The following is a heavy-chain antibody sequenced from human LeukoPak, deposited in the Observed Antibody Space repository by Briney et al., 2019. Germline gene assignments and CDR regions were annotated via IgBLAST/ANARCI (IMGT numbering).Heavy chain of an antibody. V-gene: IGHV4-34*01. CDR1: GGSFSGYY. Sequence: SETLSLTCAVYGGSFSGYYWSWIRQPPGKGLEWIGEINHSGSTNYNPSLKSRVTISVDTSKNQFSLKLSSVTAADTAVYYCARGRYYYGSGSYSFGPWGQGTLVTVSS. J-gene: IGHJ5*02. D-gene: IGHD3-10*01. CDR3: ARGRYYYGSGSYSFGP. CDR2: INHSGST.